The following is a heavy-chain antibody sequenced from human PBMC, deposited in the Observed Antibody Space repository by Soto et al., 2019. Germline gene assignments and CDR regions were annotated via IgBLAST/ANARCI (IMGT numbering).Heavy chain of an antibody. CDR3: AHSLIPNWGSRGAFDY. D-gene: IGHD7-27*01. J-gene: IGHJ4*02. CDR1: GFSLSTSGVG. Sequence: QITLKESGPTLVKPTQTLTLTCTFSGFSLSTSGVGVGWIRQPPGKALEWLALINWDDDKRYSPSLKSRLTITKDTSKNQVVLTMTNMDPVDTATYYCAHSLIPNWGSRGAFDYWGQGTLVTVSS. CDR2: INWDDDK. V-gene: IGHV2-5*02.